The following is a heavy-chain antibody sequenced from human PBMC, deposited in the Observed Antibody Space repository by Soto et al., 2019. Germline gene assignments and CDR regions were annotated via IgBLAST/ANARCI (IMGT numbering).Heavy chain of an antibody. CDR2: ISRSGTT. CDR3: ATSLWFGTQVEL. Sequence: QVQLQQWGAGLLKPSKTLSLSCAVYGGYFNDNYYTWFRQPPGKGLEWIGEISRSGTTKYIPSLKSRASISFDTSKTQASLKVTSVTAADTAVYYCATSLWFGTQVELWGQGALVTVSS. V-gene: IGHV4-34*01. CDR1: GGYFNDNY. D-gene: IGHD3-10*01. J-gene: IGHJ5*02.